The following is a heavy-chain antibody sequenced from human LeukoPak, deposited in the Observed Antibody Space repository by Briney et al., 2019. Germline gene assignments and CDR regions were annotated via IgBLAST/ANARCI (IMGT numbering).Heavy chain of an antibody. CDR1: GGTFSSYA. CDR3: ARGEVVTYFDY. V-gene: IGHV1-69*01. J-gene: IGHJ4*02. D-gene: IGHD4-23*01. Sequence: ASVKVSCKASGGTFSSYAISWVRQAPGQGLEWMGGIIPIFGTANYAQKFQGRVTITADESASTAYMELSSLRSEDTAVYYCARGEVVTYFDYWGQGTLVTVSS. CDR2: IIPIFGTA.